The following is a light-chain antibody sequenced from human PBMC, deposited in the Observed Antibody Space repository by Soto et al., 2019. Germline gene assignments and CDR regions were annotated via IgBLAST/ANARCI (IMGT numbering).Light chain of an antibody. V-gene: IGKV4-1*01. Sequence: DIVMTQSPDSLAASLGERATITCRSSQSVLTTDSNNKNYLAWYQHKSGQPPRLIIYWASTRESGVPDRFSGSGSGTEFTLTISSLQAEDEAVDNCQQYYSAPLTVGAGTKVEIK. J-gene: IGKJ4*01. CDR1: QSVLTTDSNNKNY. CDR3: QQYYSAPLT. CDR2: WAS.